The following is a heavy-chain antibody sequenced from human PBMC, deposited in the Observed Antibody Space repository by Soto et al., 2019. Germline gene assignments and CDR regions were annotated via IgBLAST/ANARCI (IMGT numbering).Heavy chain of an antibody. CDR2: ISYDGSNK. Sequence: RLSCAASGFTFSSYAMHWVRQAPGKGLEWVAVISYDGSNKYYADSVKGRFTISRDNSKNTLYLQMNSLRAEDTAVYYCARGDYDILTGYYPGAFDIWGQGTMVTVS. V-gene: IGHV3-30-3*01. CDR3: ARGDYDILTGYYPGAFDI. D-gene: IGHD3-9*01. CDR1: GFTFSSYA. J-gene: IGHJ3*02.